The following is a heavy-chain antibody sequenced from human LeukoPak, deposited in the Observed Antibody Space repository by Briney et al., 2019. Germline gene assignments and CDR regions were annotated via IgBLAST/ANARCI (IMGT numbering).Heavy chain of an antibody. V-gene: IGHV1-69*06. CDR2: IIPIFGTA. CDR1: GYTFTSYY. CDR3: ARVGYCSSTSCYGDYYFDY. D-gene: IGHD2-2*01. J-gene: IGHJ4*02. Sequence: GASVKVSCKASGYTFTSYYMHWVRQAPGQGLEWMGGIIPIFGTANYAQKFQGRVTITADKSTSTAYMELSSLRSEDTAVYYCARVGYCSSTSCYGDYYFDYWGQGTLVTVSS.